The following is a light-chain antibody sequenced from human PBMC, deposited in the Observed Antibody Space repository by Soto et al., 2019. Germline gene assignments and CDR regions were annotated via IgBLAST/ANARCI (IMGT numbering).Light chain of an antibody. CDR1: QSVYSD. J-gene: IGKJ1*01. Sequence: VMTQSPATLSVSPGDRATLSCRASQSVYSDLAWYQQKPGQAPRLLIYGASTRATGIPAMFSGSGSGTEFTLTISSLQSEDFAVYYCQQYNNWPPWTFGQGTRVELK. V-gene: IGKV3-15*01. CDR2: GAS. CDR3: QQYNNWPPWT.